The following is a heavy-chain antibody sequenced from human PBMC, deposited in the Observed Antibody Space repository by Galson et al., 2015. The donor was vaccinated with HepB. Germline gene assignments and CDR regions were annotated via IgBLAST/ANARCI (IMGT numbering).Heavy chain of an antibody. V-gene: IGHV4-39*01. CDR1: GGSISSSSYY. CDR3: ARLRITTLAVS. J-gene: IGHJ5*02. D-gene: IGHD3-3*01. CDR2: IYYSGST. Sequence: LSLTCTVSGGSISSSSYYWGWIRQPPGKGLEWIGSIYYSGSTYYNPSLKSRVTISVDTSKNQFSLKLSSVTAADTAVYYCARLRITTLAVSWGQGTLVTVSS.